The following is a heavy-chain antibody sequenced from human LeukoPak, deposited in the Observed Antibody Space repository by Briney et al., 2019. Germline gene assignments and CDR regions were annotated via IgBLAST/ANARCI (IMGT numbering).Heavy chain of an antibody. Sequence: SETLSLTRTVSGGSITIVSYYWGWIRQPPGKGLEWIGNIYYSGSTHYNPSLKSRVTISVDTSKNHFFLNLRYMIAAETTIFYCARFRYGPHGFDIWGQGTMVTVSS. CDR2: IYYSGST. J-gene: IGHJ3*02. D-gene: IGHD3-16*01. CDR1: GGSITIVSYY. V-gene: IGHV4-39*02. CDR3: ARFRYGPHGFDI.